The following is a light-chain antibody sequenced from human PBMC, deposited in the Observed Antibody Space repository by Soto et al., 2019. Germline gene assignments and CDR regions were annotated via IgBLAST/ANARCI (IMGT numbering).Light chain of an antibody. J-gene: IGKJ3*01. CDR1: QSVSSY. CDR2: DVS. Sequence: EIVLTQSPATLSLSPGERATLSCRASQSVSSYLAWYQQKLGQPPRLLIYDVSNRATGIPARFSGSGSGTDFTLTISSLEPEDFAVYYCAQRTNWPPIFTFGPGTKVDIK. CDR3: AQRTNWPPIFT. V-gene: IGKV3-11*01.